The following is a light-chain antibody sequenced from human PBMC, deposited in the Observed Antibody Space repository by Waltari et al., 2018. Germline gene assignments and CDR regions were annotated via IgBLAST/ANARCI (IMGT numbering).Light chain of an antibody. CDR1: QGIYSW. Sequence: DIQMTQSPSSVSASVGDRITITCRASQGIYSWLAWDQQKPGKAPKLLIYAASSLQSAVPSRFSGSGSGTEFTLTISSLQPEDFATYYCQQANSFPLPFGGGTKVEIK. CDR2: AAS. V-gene: IGKV1D-12*01. CDR3: QQANSFPLP. J-gene: IGKJ4*01.